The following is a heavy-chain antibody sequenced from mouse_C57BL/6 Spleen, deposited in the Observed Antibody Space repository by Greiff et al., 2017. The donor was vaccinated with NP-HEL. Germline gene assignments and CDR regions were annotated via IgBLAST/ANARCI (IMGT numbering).Heavy chain of an antibody. CDR3: ARSSKMGAMDY. J-gene: IGHJ4*01. CDR2: INPSTGGT. CDR1: GYSFTGYY. V-gene: IGHV1-42*01. Sequence: VQLQQSGPELVKPGASVKISCKASGYSFTGYYMNWVKQSPEKSLEWIGEINPSTGGTTYNQKFKAKATLTVDKSSSTAYMQLKSLTSEDSAVYYCARSSKMGAMDYWGQGTSVTVSS. D-gene: IGHD2-3*01.